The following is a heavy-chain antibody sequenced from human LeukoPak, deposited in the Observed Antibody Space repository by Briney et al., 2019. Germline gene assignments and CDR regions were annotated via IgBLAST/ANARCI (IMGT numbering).Heavy chain of an antibody. D-gene: IGHD4-17*01. Sequence: VKVSCKASGYTFTSYDINWVRQATGQGLEWMGWMNPNSGNTGYAQKFQGRVTMTRNTSISTAYMELSSLRSEDTAVYYCARENYGDYVGYYYYGMDVWGQGTTVTVSS. J-gene: IGHJ6*02. V-gene: IGHV1-8*01. CDR3: ARENYGDYVGYYYYGMDV. CDR2: MNPNSGNT. CDR1: GYTFTSYD.